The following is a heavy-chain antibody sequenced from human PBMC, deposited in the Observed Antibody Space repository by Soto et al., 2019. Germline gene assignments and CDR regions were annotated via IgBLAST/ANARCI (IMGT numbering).Heavy chain of an antibody. D-gene: IGHD3-22*01. CDR1: DGSISSSSYY. Sequence: SETLSLTCTVSDGSISSSSYYWGWIRQPPGKGLEWIGSIYYSGSTYYNPSLKSRVTISVDTSKNQFSLKLSSVTAADTAVYYCARHAYSGDPEVDYYDSSGPSWFDPWGQGTLVTVSS. J-gene: IGHJ5*02. V-gene: IGHV4-39*01. CDR2: IYYSGST. CDR3: ARHAYSGDPEVDYYDSSGPSWFDP.